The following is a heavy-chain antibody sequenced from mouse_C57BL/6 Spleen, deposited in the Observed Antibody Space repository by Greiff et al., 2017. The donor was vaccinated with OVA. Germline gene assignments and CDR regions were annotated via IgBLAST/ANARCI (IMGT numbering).Heavy chain of an antibody. CDR1: GYTFTSYW. CDR2: IDTSDSYT. CDR3: ARREGTTEPHWYCDV. Sequence: QVQLQQPGAELVMPGASVKLSCKASGYTFTSYWMHWVKQRPGQGLEWIGEIDTSDSYTNYNQKFKGKSTLTVDKSSSTAYLQLSSLTSEDAAVYDCARREGTTEPHWYCDVWGTGTTVTVSS. V-gene: IGHV1-69*01. D-gene: IGHD1-1*01. J-gene: IGHJ1*03.